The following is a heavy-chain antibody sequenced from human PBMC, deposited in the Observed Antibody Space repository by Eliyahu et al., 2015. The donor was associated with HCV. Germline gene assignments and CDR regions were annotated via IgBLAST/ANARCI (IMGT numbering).Heavy chain of an antibody. CDR2: IDPSDSYT. CDR1: GYSFTSYW. Sequence: GYSFTSYWISWVRQMPAKGLEWMGRIDPSDSYTNYSPSFQGHVTISADKSISTAYLQWSSLKASDTAMYYCARQMGVGATIRSYWYFDLWGRGTLVTVSS. CDR3: ARQMGVGATIRSYWYFDL. V-gene: IGHV5-10-1*01. D-gene: IGHD1-26*01. J-gene: IGHJ2*01.